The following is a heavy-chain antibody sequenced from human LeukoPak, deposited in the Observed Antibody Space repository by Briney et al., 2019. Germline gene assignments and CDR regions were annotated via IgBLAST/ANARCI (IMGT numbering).Heavy chain of an antibody. V-gene: IGHV4-59*01. Sequence: SETLSLTCTVSGGSISSYYWNWIRQSPGKGLEWIGYIYYTGSTNYNPSLRSRVTISVDTSKNQFSLKLSSVNAAGTAVYYCARKPNDWFDPWGQGTLVTVSS. CDR1: GGSISSYY. CDR3: ARKPNDWFDP. D-gene: IGHD2-8*01. CDR2: IYYTGST. J-gene: IGHJ5*02.